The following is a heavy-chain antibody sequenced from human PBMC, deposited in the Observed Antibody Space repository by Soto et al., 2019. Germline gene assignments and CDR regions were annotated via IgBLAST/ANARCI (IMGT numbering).Heavy chain of an antibody. Sequence: XESLPLPCTVSGGSVSSGGYYWSWIRQPPGKVLEWIGYIYYSGSTNYNPSLKSRVTISVDTSKNQFSLKLSSVTDADTPVYYCARVPYCSGGSCYSGSFDIWGQGTMVTVSS. D-gene: IGHD2-15*01. CDR2: IYYSGST. CDR3: ARVPYCSGGSCYSGSFDI. CDR1: GGSVSSGGYY. V-gene: IGHV4-61*08. J-gene: IGHJ3*02.